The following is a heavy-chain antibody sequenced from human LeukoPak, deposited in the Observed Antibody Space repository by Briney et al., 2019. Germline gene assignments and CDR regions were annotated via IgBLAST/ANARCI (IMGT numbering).Heavy chain of an antibody. CDR1: GFTFDDYG. CDR3: TRGVRYSSGWDFDY. CDR2: SRNKANGYTT. J-gene: IGHJ4*02. Sequence: GGPLRLSCAASGFTFDDYGMSWVRQAPGKGLEWGGRSRNKANGYTTEYAASVKGRFTISRDDSENSLYLQMNSLKTEDTAVYYCTRGVRYSSGWDFDYWGQGTLVTVSS. V-gene: IGHV3-72*01. D-gene: IGHD6-19*01.